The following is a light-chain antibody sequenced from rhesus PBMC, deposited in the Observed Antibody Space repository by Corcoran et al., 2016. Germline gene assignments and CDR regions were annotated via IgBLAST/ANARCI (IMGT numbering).Light chain of an antibody. CDR3: QQYNNFPLT. V-gene: IGKV1-66*01. J-gene: IGKJ4*01. Sequence: DIQMTQSPSSLSASVGDRVTITCRASQVINNYLSWYQQKPGKVPKPLIYFASSLGTGVPSRFSGSRSGTDYTLTISSLQPEDFATYYCQQYNNFPLTFGGGTRVELK. CDR1: QVINNY. CDR2: FAS.